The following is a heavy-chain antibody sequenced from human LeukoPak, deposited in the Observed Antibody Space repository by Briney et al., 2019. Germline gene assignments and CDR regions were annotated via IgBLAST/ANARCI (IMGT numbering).Heavy chain of an antibody. CDR3: AKDPHTGIAPDY. J-gene: IGHJ4*02. Sequence: SETLSLSCTVSGGSISSYYWSWIRQPAGKGLEWIGRIYTSGSTKYNPSLKSRVTMSVDTFKNQFSLKLSSVTAADTAVYYCAKDPHTGIAPDYWGQGTLVTVSS. D-gene: IGHD5-18*01. CDR1: GGSISSYY. CDR2: IYTSGST. V-gene: IGHV4-4*07.